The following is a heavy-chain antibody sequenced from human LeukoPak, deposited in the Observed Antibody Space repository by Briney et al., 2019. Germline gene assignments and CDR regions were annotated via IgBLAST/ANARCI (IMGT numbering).Heavy chain of an antibody. V-gene: IGHV4-34*01. J-gene: IGHJ4*02. CDR2: INHSGST. D-gene: IGHD6-19*01. CDR3: ARRGRRAVAVPFDY. CDR1: GGSFSGYY. Sequence: SETLSLTCAVYGGSFSGYYWSWIRQPPGKGLEWIGEINHSGSTNYNPSLKSRVTISVDTSKNQFSLKLSSVTAADTAVYYCARRGRRAVAVPFDYRGQGTLVTVSS.